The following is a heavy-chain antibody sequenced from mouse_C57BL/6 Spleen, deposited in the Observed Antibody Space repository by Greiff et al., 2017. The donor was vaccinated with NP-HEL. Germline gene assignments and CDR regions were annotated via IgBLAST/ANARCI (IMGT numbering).Heavy chain of an antibody. Sequence: EVKVVESGGGLVQPGGSLKLSCAASGFTFSDYYMYWVRQTPEKRLEWVAYISNGGGSTYYPDTVKGRFTISRDNAKNTLYLKMSRLKSEDTAMYYCARKGYYYGSSSYWYFDVWGTGTTVTVSS. CDR3: ARKGYYYGSSSYWYFDV. J-gene: IGHJ1*03. D-gene: IGHD1-1*01. V-gene: IGHV5-12*01. CDR2: ISNGGGST. CDR1: GFTFSDYY.